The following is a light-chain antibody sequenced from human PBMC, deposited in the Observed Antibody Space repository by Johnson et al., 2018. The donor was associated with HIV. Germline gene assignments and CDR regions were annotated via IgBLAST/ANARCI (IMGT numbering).Light chain of an antibody. V-gene: IGLV1-51*02. CDR3: GTWDSSLSAAGV. J-gene: IGLJ1*01. CDR2: ENN. CDR1: SSNIGNNY. Sequence: QSVLTQAPSVSAAPGRRVTVSCSGSSSNIGNNYVSWYQQLPGTAPKLLIYENNKRPSGIPDRFSGSKSGTSATLGITGLQTGDEADYYCGTWDSSLSAAGVFGTGTKVTVL.